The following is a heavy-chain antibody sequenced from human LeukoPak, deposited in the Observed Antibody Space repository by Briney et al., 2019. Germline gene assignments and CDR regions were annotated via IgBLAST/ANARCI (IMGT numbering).Heavy chain of an antibody. CDR2: LYYSGST. J-gene: IGHJ4*02. CDR3: ARVDYDGSGYNFDY. CDR1: GGSISSSSYY. Sequence: PSETLSLTCTVSGGSISSSSYYWGWIRQPPGKGLEWIGSLYYSGSTHYNPSLKSRVTISVDTSKNQFSLKLNSVTAADTAVYYCARVDYDGSGYNFDYWGQGTLATVSS. D-gene: IGHD3-22*01. V-gene: IGHV4-39*07.